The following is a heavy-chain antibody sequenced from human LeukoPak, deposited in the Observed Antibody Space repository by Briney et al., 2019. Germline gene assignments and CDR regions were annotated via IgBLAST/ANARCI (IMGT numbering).Heavy chain of an antibody. D-gene: IGHD1-1*01. J-gene: IGHJ3*02. CDR3: ARDSGGRRDAFDI. Sequence: GGSLRLSCAASGFSFTTYTMDWVHQAPGKGLEWLSSITSSTSYIYYADSVKGRFTISRDNAKNSLYLQMNGLRAEDTAVYYCARDSGGRRDAFDIWGQGTMVTVSS. CDR2: ITSSTSYI. CDR1: GFSFTTYT. V-gene: IGHV3-21*01.